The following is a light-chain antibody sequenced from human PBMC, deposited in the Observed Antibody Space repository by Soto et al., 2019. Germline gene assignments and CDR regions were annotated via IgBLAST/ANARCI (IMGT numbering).Light chain of an antibody. CDR3: QQYNAYPWT. J-gene: IGKJ1*01. CDR2: SSS. CDR1: QSVSNN. Sequence: EIVMTQSPATLSVSPGDRATLSCRASQSVSNNLAWYQQKPGQAPRLLVYSSSTRATGIPARFSGSGSGTEFTLTISSLQSEDFATYYCQQYNAYPWTFGQGTKVDVK. V-gene: IGKV3-15*01.